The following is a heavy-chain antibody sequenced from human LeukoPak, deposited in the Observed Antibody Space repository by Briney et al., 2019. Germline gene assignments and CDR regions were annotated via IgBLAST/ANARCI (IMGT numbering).Heavy chain of an antibody. CDR2: IYTSGST. D-gene: IGHD2-2*03. V-gene: IGHV4-4*09. CDR1: GGSISSYY. CDR3: ARLDIVVVPAAIQGWFDP. J-gene: IGHJ5*02. Sequence: SETLSLTCTVSGGSISSYYWSWIRQPPGKGLEWIGYIYTSGSTNYNPSLKSRVTISVDTSKNQFSLKLSSVTAADTAVYYCARLDIVVVPAAIQGWFDPWGQGTLVTVSS.